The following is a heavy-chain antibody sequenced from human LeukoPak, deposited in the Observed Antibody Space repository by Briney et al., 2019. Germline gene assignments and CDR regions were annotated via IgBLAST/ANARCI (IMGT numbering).Heavy chain of an antibody. V-gene: IGHV3-7*03. CDR3: AKDAVAMRYFDY. CDR2: IKDDGSEE. Sequence: PGGSLRLSCAASGFNFNNYWMSWLRQAPGKGLEWVANIKDDGSEEYYVDSVKGRFTIVRDNAYNSLYLQMNSLRVEDTAVYYCAKDAVAMRYFDYWGQGTLVTVSS. CDR1: GFNFNNYW. D-gene: IGHD6-19*01. J-gene: IGHJ4*02.